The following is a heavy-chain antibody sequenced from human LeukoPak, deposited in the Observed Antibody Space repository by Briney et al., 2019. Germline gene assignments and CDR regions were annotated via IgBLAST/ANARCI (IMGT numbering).Heavy chain of an antibody. CDR1: GGSISSYY. CDR3: ARHFAYSSSSYFDY. J-gene: IGHJ4*02. CDR2: IYTSGST. Sequence: SETLSLTCTVSGGSISSYYWSWIRQPAGKGLEWIGRIYTSGSTNYNPSLKSRVTMFEDKSKNQFSLRLYSVTVADTAVYYCARHFAYSSSSYFDYWGQGSLVTVSS. D-gene: IGHD6-6*01. V-gene: IGHV4-4*07.